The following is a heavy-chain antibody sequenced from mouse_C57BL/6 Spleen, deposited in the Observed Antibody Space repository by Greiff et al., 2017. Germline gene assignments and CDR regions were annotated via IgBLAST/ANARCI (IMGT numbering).Heavy chain of an antibody. D-gene: IGHD2-1*01. CDR3: ARLYGNYVWYFDV. V-gene: IGHV7-3*01. CDR1: GFTFTDYY. Sequence: EVQLQESGGGLVQPGGSLSLSCAASGFTFTDYYMSWVRQPPGKALEWLGFIRNKANGYTTEYSASVKGRFTISRDNSQSILYLKMNALRAEDSATYYCARLYGNYVWYFDVWGTGTTVTVSS. J-gene: IGHJ1*03. CDR2: IRNKANGYTT.